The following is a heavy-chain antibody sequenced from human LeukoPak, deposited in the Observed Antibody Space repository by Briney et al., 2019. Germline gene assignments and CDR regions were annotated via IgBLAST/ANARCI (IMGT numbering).Heavy chain of an antibody. J-gene: IGHJ4*02. Sequence: GGSLRLSCAASGFTFSNAWMSWVRQAPGKGLEWVGRIKSKTDGGTTDYAAPVKGRFTISRDDSKNTLYLQMNSLKTEDTAVYYCTTEGTGSGYWSDPYYFDYWGQGTLVTVSS. CDR1: GFTFSNAW. CDR3: TTEGTGSGYWSDPYYFDY. CDR2: IKSKTDGGTT. D-gene: IGHD5-12*01. V-gene: IGHV3-15*01.